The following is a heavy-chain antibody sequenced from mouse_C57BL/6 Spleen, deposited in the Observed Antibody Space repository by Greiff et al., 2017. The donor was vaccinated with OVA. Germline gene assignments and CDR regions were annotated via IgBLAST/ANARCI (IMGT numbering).Heavy chain of an antibody. D-gene: IGHD1-1*01. CDR3: AKSGITTVVPDY. V-gene: IGHV2-5*01. CDR2: IWRGGST. Sequence: VMLVESGPGLVQPSQSLSITCTVSGFSLTSYGVHWVRQSPGKGLEWLGVIWRGGSTDYNAAFMSRLSITKDNSKSQVFFKMNSLQADDTAIYYCAKSGITTVVPDYWGQGTTLTVSS. CDR1: GFSLTSYG. J-gene: IGHJ2*01.